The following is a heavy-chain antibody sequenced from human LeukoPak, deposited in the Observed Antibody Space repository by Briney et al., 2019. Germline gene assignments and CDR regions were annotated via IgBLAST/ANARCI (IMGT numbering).Heavy chain of an antibody. J-gene: IGHJ5*02. Sequence: GGSLRLSCAASGFTFSSYAMSSVRQAPGKGLELVSAISGSGGSTYYADSVQGRFTISRDNSENTLYLQMNSLRAEDTAVYYCLCIVVVPAYNWFDPWGQGTLVTVSS. D-gene: IGHD2-2*01. V-gene: IGHV3-23*01. CDR2: ISGSGGST. CDR1: GFTFSSYA. CDR3: LCIVVVPAYNWFDP.